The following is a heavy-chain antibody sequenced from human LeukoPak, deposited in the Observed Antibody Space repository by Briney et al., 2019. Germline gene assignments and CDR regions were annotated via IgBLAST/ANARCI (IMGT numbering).Heavy chain of an antibody. CDR2: ISGDGGST. CDR1: GFTFDDYA. D-gene: IGHD1-26*01. J-gene: IGHJ6*02. CDR3: AKELVGATGDYYYGMDV. V-gene: IGHV3-43*02. Sequence: GGSLRLSCAASGFTFDDYAMHWVRQAPGKGLEWVSLISGDGGSTYYADSVEGRFTISRDNSKNSLYLQMNSLRTEDTALYYCAKELVGATGDYYYGMDVWGQGTTVTVSS.